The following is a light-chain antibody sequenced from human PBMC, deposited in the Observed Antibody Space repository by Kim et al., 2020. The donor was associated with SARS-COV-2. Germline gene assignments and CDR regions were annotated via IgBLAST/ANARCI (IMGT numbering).Light chain of an antibody. CDR1: QGIRNF. Sequence: AAVGDGVTITCRARQGIRNFLAGYQQKPGEAPKLLIYGATTLQLGVSSRFSGTGSGTDFTLTISDLQPEDAATYYCQKYNSAPWSFGHGTKVDIK. CDR3: QKYNSAPWS. V-gene: IGKV1-27*01. CDR2: GAT. J-gene: IGKJ1*01.